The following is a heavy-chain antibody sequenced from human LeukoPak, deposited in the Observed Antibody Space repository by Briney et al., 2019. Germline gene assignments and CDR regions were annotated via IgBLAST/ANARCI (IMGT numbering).Heavy chain of an antibody. CDR3: ARVVHDFWSGYYKGLWAFDI. Sequence: ASVKVSCKASGYTFTSYYMHWVRQAPGQGLEWMGIINPSGGSTSYAQKFQGRVTMTRDTPTSTVYMELSSLRSEDTAVYYCARVVHDFWSGYYKGLWAFDIWGQGTMVTVSS. J-gene: IGHJ3*02. CDR2: INPSGGST. CDR1: GYTFTSYY. D-gene: IGHD3-3*01. V-gene: IGHV1-46*01.